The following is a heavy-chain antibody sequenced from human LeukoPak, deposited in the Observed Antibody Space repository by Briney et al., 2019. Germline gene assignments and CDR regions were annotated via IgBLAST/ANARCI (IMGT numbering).Heavy chain of an antibody. V-gene: IGHV4-59*08. CDR1: GGSIGAYC. CDR3: ARHIGGGIEDMDV. D-gene: IGHD3-16*02. CDR2: TYVTGN. J-gene: IGHJ6*03. Sequence: SETLSLTCTVSGGSIGAYCWSWVRQSPGKGLEWIWYTYVTGNRYNPYLKSRVTISVDTSRNQFFLKMSYLTAADTAVYYCARHIGGGIEDMDVWGKGTKVTVSS.